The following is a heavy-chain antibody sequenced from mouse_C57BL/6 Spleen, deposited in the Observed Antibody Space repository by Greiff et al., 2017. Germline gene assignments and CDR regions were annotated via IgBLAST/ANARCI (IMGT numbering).Heavy chain of an antibody. CDR1: GFTFTDYG. J-gene: IGHJ4*01. CDR2: ISRGSSTI. Sequence: EVQLQESGGGLVKPGASLKLSCAASGFTFTDYGMHWVRQAPEKGLEWVGYISRGSSTIYYADTVKGRFTISRDNAYNTLYLQLTSLTSEDTAMYYCAWNPNEDYAMDYWGQGTSVTVSS. V-gene: IGHV5-17*01. CDR3: AWNPNEDYAMDY.